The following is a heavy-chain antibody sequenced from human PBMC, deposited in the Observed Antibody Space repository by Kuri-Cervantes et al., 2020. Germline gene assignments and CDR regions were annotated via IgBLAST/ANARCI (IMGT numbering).Heavy chain of an antibody. CDR2: IYYSRST. CDR3: ARGAYDSSGYDFIEYFQH. D-gene: IGHD3-22*01. Sequence: SETLSLTCTVSGCSISSYYWSWIRQPPGKGLEWIGYIYYSRSTNYNPSLKSRVTISVDTSKNQFSLKLSSVTAADTAVYYCARGAYDSSGYDFIEYFQHWGQGTLVTVSS. J-gene: IGHJ1*01. CDR1: GCSISSYY. V-gene: IGHV4-59*12.